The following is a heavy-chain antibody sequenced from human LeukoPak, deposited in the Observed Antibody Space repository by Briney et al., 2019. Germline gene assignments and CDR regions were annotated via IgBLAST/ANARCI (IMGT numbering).Heavy chain of an antibody. D-gene: IGHD3-10*01. CDR1: GGSISSYY. CDR2: IYYSGST. Sequence: TSETLSLTCTVSGGSISSYYWSWIRQPPGKGLEWIGYIYYSGSTYYNPSLKSRAIILIDTAKNHVSLNLSSVTAADTAVYYCARSDGYGLVGIWGQGTMVTASS. V-gene: IGHV4-59*12. J-gene: IGHJ3*02. CDR3: ARSDGYGLVGI.